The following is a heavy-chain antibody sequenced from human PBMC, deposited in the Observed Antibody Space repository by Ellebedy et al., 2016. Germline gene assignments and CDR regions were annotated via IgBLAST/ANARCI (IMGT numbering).Heavy chain of an antibody. J-gene: IGHJ4*02. D-gene: IGHD6-19*01. Sequence: GESLKISXAASGFTFSSYSMNWVRQAPGKGLEWVSYISSSSSTIYYADSVKGRFTISRDNAKNSLYLQMNSLRAEDTAVYYCARAMLAQWLVPYFDYWGQGTLVTVSS. V-gene: IGHV3-48*04. CDR1: GFTFSSYS. CDR2: ISSSSSTI. CDR3: ARAMLAQWLVPYFDY.